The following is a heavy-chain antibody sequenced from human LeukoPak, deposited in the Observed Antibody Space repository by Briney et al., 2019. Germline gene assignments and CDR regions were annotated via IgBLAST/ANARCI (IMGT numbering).Heavy chain of an antibody. Sequence: PGGSLRLSCAASGFTFNSYSMNWVRQAPGKGLEWVSCISSSSSYIYYADSVKGRFTIYRGNAKKSLYLQLNSLRAEDTAVYYCARAVWDSSGHLFDYWGQGTLATVSS. V-gene: IGHV3-21*01. CDR3: ARAVWDSSGHLFDY. D-gene: IGHD3-22*01. CDR1: GFTFNSYS. J-gene: IGHJ4*02. CDR2: ISSSSSYI.